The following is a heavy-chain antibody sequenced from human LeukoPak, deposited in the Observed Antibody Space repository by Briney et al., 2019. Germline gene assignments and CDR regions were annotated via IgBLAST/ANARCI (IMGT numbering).Heavy chain of an antibody. CDR2: IYYSGST. Sequence: SETLSLTCTVSGGSISSYYWSWIRQPPGKGLEWLGYIYYSGSTNYNPSLKSRVTISVDTFKNQFSLKLSSVTAADTAVYYCARVDVVTAIRGFDYWGQGTLVTVSS. CDR3: ARVDVVTAIRGFDY. CDR1: GGSISSYY. V-gene: IGHV4-59*01. J-gene: IGHJ4*02. D-gene: IGHD2-21*02.